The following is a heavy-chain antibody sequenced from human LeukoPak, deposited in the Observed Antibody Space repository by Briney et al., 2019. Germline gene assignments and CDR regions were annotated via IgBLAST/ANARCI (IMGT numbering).Heavy chain of an antibody. CDR3: AREDGDGGYVRY. Sequence: PGGSLRLSCAASGFTFSSYEMNWVRQAPGKGLEWVSSISSSSSYTYYADSVKGRFTISRDNAKNSLYLQMNSLRAEDTAVYYCAREDGDGGYVRYWGQGTLVTVSS. D-gene: IGHD5-12*01. CDR1: GFTFSSYE. V-gene: IGHV3-21*01. J-gene: IGHJ4*02. CDR2: ISSSSSYT.